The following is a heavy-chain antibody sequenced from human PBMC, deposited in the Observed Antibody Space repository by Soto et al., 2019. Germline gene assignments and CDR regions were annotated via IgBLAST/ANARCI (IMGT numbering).Heavy chain of an antibody. CDR2: IYYSGST. V-gene: IGHV4-31*03. D-gene: IGHD3-3*01. CDR1: GGSISSGGYY. CDR3: ARAPTFWSGYSRGPGFDY. J-gene: IGHJ4*02. Sequence: SETLSLTCTVSGGSISSGGYYWSWIRQHPGKGLEWIGYIYYSGSTYYNPSLKSRVTISVDTSKNQFSLKLSSVTAADTAVYYCARAPTFWSGYSRGPGFDYWGQGTLVTVSS.